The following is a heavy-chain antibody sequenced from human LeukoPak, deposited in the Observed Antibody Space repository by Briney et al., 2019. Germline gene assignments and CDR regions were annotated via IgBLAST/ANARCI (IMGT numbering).Heavy chain of an antibody. Sequence: ASVKVSCKASGYTFTSYYMHWVRQAPGQGLEWMGIINPSGGSTSYAQKFQGRVTMTRDTSTSTVYMELSSLRSEDTAVYYCARDMSEIAAAGPAFDPRGQGTLVTVSS. D-gene: IGHD6-13*01. CDR2: INPSGGST. V-gene: IGHV1-46*01. J-gene: IGHJ5*02. CDR1: GYTFTSYY. CDR3: ARDMSEIAAAGPAFDP.